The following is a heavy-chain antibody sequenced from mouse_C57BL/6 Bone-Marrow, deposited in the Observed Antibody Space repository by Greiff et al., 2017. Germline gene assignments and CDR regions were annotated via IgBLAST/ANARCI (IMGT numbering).Heavy chain of an antibody. CDR2: IHPNSGST. J-gene: IGHJ2*01. Sequence: VQLQQPGAELVKPGASVKLSCKASGYTFTSYWMHWVKQRPGQGLEWIGMIHPNSGSTNYNEKFKSKATLTVDKSSSTAYMQLSSLSSDDSAVYCCARGATSPGDFDYWGQGTTLTVSS. D-gene: IGHD3-1*01. CDR1: GYTFTSYW. V-gene: IGHV1-64*01. CDR3: ARGATSPGDFDY.